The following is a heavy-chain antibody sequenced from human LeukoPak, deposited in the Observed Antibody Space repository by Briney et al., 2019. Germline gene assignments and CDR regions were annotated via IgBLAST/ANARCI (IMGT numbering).Heavy chain of an antibody. Sequence: GGSLRLSCAASGFTFNSYAIHWVRQAPGKGLEWVAVISYDGSKKFYAHSVKGRFTISRDNSKNTLYLHMNSLRAEDTAVYYCARGRAVVAASDSWFDPWGQGTLVTVSS. V-gene: IGHV3-30*04. CDR3: ARGRAVVAASDSWFDP. J-gene: IGHJ5*02. CDR1: GFTFNSYA. CDR2: ISYDGSKK. D-gene: IGHD2-15*01.